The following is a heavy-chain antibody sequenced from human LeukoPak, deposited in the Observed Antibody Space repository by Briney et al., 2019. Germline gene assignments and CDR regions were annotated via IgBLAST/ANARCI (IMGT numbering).Heavy chain of an antibody. V-gene: IGHV4-59*11. CDR3: ARDGDISGATYKYYYYMDV. CDR1: GGSISSHY. Sequence: PSETLSLTCTVSGGSISSHYWSWIRQPPGKGLEWIGYIYYSGSTNYNPSLKSRVTISVDTSKNQLSLKLSSVTAADTAVYYCARDGDISGATYKYYYYMDVWGKGTTVTVSS. J-gene: IGHJ6*03. CDR2: IYYSGST. D-gene: IGHD3-9*01.